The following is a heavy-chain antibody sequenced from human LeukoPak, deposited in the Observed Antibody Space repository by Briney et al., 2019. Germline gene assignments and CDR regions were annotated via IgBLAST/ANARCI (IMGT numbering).Heavy chain of an antibody. CDR1: GGFISSSSYY. V-gene: IGHV4-39*07. J-gene: IGHJ3*02. Sequence: SETLALTCTVSGGFISSSSYYWGWIRQPPGKGLEWIGSIYYSGSTYYNPSLKSRVTISVDTSKNQFSLKLSSVTAADTAVYYCAREATTDAFDIWGQGTMVTVSS. CDR2: IYYSGST. CDR3: AREATTDAFDI. D-gene: IGHD5-12*01.